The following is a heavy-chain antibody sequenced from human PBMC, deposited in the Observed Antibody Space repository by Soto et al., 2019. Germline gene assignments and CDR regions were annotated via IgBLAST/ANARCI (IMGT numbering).Heavy chain of an antibody. V-gene: IGHV4-59*01. CDR3: ARDCGGDCYSAIDAIDL. Sequence: QVQLQESGPGLVKPSETLSLTCTVSGGAINSYYWSWIRQPPGKGLEWIGYIYYSGSTSYNPSLKSRVTISVDTSKNQFSLKLNSVTAADTAVYYCARDCGGDCYSAIDAIDLWGQGTMLTVSS. J-gene: IGHJ3*01. CDR1: GGAINSYY. CDR2: IYYSGST. D-gene: IGHD2-21*02.